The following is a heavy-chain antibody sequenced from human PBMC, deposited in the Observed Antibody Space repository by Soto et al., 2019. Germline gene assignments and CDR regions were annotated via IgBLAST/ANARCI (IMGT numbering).Heavy chain of an antibody. V-gene: IGHV1-18*01. J-gene: IGHJ4*02. Sequence: QVHLVQSGAEVKKPGASVKVSCKGSGYGFTTYGITWVRQAPGQGLEWMAWISAHNGNTNYAQKVQGRVTVTRDTSTSTAYMELRSLGYGDTAGYYCARGRDGDYWGQGALVTVSS. CDR1: GYGFTTYG. CDR2: ISAHNGNT. D-gene: IGHD6-6*01. CDR3: ARGRDGDY.